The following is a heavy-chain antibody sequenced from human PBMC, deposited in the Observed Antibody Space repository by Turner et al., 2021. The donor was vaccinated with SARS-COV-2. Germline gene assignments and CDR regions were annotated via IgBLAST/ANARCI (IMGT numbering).Heavy chain of an antibody. D-gene: IGHD3-22*01. V-gene: IGHV1-69*01. Sequence: QVPLVQSGAEVKKPGSSVKVSCKASGGTFNTYAISWVRQAPGQGLEWMGGIIPIFGTANYAQKFQVRVTITADESTSTAYMELSSLRSEDTAVYYCARARGVDYYDSSGQRFDPWGQGTLVTVSS. CDR2: IIPIFGTA. J-gene: IGHJ5*02. CDR1: GGTFNTYA. CDR3: ARARGVDYYDSSGQRFDP.